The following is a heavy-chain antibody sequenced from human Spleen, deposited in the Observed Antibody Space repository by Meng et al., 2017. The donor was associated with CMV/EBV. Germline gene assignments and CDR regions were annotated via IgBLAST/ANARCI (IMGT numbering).Heavy chain of an antibody. D-gene: IGHD4-17*01. CDR1: GYTFSNHG. J-gene: IGHJ4*02. CDR3: AKDRLGLGDSPHY. Sequence: GESLKVSCKASGYTFSNHGICWVRQAPGQGLEWMGWINTYNGKTNYAEKVQGRITMTTDPSTSTAYMELRSLRFDDTAVYYCAKDRLGLGDSPHYWGQGTLVTVSS. CDR2: INTYNGKT. V-gene: IGHV1-18*01.